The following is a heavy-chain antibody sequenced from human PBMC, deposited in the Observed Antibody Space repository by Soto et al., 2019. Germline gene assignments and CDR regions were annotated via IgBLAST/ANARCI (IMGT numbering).Heavy chain of an antibody. CDR2: IYYSGST. V-gene: IGHV4-59*01. Sequence: SETLSLTCTVSGGSISSYYWSWIRQPPGKGLEWIGYIYYSGSTNYNPSLKSRVTISVDTSKNQFSLKLSSVTAADTAVYYCARRRSYGDSDYWGQGTLVTVSS. J-gene: IGHJ4*02. CDR1: GGSISSYY. CDR3: ARRRSYGDSDY. D-gene: IGHD4-17*01.